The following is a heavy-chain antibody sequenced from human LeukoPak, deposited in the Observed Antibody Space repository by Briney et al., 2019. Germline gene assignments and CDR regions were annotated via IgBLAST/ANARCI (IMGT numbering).Heavy chain of an antibody. D-gene: IGHD1-14*01. CDR1: GFTFRSNA. CDR3: AKDPTGEGDY. V-gene: IGHV3-23*01. CDR2: ISGGGGYT. J-gene: IGHJ4*02. Sequence: GGSLRLSCAASGFTFRSNAMSWVRQAPGKGLEWVSVISGGGGYTHYADSVKGRFTISRDNSKNTLYLQMNSLRAEDTAVYYCAKDPTGEGDYWGQGTLVTVSS.